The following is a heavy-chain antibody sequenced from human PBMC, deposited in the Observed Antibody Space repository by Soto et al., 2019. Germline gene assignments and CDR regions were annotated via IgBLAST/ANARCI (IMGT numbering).Heavy chain of an antibody. J-gene: IGHJ3*02. CDR2: ISYDGSNK. D-gene: IGHD1-1*01. V-gene: IGHV3-30-3*01. CDR1: GFTFSSYA. CDR3: ARAPVPGTRGRGAFDI. Sequence: QVQLVESGGGVVQPGRSLRLSCAASGFTFSSYAMHWVRQAPGKGLEWVAVISYDGSNKYYADSVKGRFTISRDNSTNRLYLQMNSLRAEDTAVYYCARAPVPGTRGRGAFDIWGQGTMVTVSS.